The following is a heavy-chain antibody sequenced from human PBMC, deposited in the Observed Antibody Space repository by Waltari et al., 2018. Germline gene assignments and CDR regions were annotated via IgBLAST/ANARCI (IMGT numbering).Heavy chain of an antibody. V-gene: IGHV3-33*01. CDR2: IWYDGSNK. Sequence: QVQLVESGGGVVQPGRSLRLSCAASGFTSSSYGMHWVRQAPGKGLEWVAVIWYDGSNKYYADSVKGRFTISRDNSKNTLYLQMNSLRAEDTAVYYCARDSMGATGYWGQGTLVTVSS. CDR3: ARDSMGATGY. D-gene: IGHD1-26*01. CDR1: GFTSSSYG. J-gene: IGHJ4*02.